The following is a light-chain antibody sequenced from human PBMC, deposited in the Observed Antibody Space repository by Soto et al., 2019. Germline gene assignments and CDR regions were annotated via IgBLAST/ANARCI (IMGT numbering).Light chain of an antibody. Sequence: EIVLTQSPGTLSLSPGEGATLSCRASQSVPSRYLAWYQQKPGQAPRLLIYGASSRATGIPDRFSGSGSGKDFTLTISRLEPEDFAVYYCQQYDSSRTFGQGTKVEIK. CDR2: GAS. J-gene: IGKJ1*01. CDR1: QSVPSRY. V-gene: IGKV3-20*01. CDR3: QQYDSSRT.